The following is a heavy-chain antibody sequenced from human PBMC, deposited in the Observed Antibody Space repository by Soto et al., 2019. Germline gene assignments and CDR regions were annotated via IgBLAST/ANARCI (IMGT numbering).Heavy chain of an antibody. D-gene: IGHD2-2*01. Sequence: ESGGGVVQPGRSLRLSCAASGFTFSSYGMHWVRQAPGKGLEWVAVIWYDGSNKYYVDSVKGRFTISRDNSKNTLSLQMNSLRVEDTAMYYCVRGACSRTSCYDYWGQGTLVTVSS. CDR2: IWYDGSNK. CDR3: VRGACSRTSCYDY. V-gene: IGHV3-33*01. CDR1: GFTFSSYG. J-gene: IGHJ4*02.